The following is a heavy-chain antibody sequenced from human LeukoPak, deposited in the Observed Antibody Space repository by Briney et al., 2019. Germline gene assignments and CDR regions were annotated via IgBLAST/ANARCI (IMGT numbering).Heavy chain of an antibody. J-gene: IGHJ2*01. CDR3: AKDRTVGASYWYFDL. Sequence: PGGSLRLSCAASGFTFSSYAMSWVRQAPGKGLDWVSGISGSDGSTYYADSVKGRFTISRDTSKNILFLQMNTLRAEDTAIYYCAKDRTVGASYWYFDLWGRGTLVTVSS. V-gene: IGHV3-23*01. CDR1: GFTFSSYA. D-gene: IGHD1-26*01. CDR2: ISGSDGST.